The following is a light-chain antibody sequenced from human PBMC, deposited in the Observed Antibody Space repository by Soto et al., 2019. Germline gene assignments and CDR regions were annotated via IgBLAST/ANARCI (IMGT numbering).Light chain of an antibody. J-gene: IGLJ1*01. CDR3: RSYTSSSTPYV. Sequence: QSALTQPASVSGSPGQSITISCTGTSSDVGGYNYVSWYQQHPGKAPKLMLYEVSNRPSGVYNRFSGSKSGNTASLTISGLQAEDEADYYCRSYTSSSTPYVFGTGTKVTVL. CDR1: SSDVGGYNY. V-gene: IGLV2-14*01. CDR2: EVS.